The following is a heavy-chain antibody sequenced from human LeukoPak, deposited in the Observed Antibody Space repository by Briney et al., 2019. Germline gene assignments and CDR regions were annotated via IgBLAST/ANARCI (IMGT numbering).Heavy chain of an antibody. CDR2: INHSGST. V-gene: IGHV4-34*01. Sequence: PSEPLSLTCAVYSGSFNVYYWSGLRHPPGGGLEWIGEINHSGSTNYNPSLKSRVTISVDTSKNQFSLKLSSVTAADTAVYDCARTKHLLEPFDYWGQGTLVTVSS. CDR3: ARTKHLLEPFDY. J-gene: IGHJ4*02. CDR1: SGSFNVYY. D-gene: IGHD2-15*01.